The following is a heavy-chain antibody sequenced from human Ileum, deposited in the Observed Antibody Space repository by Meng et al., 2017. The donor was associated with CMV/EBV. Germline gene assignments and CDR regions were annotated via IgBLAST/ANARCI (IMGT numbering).Heavy chain of an antibody. Sequence: VQRRGWGPDLGNPSETLSLTLGVFGASFTIYYWAWIPPPAGKGREFIGRMRPSGNIDYNLSLMSRVTMSVDTSKNHLSLNLKSVTAADTAVYYCVRAAARGVPVDHWGQGMLVTVSS. CDR1: GASFTIYY. V-gene: IGHV4-4*07. J-gene: IGHJ4*02. CDR3: VRAAARGVPVDH. CDR2: MRPSGNI. D-gene: IGHD3-10*01.